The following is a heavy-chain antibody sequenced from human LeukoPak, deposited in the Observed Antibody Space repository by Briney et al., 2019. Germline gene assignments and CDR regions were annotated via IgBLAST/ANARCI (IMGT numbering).Heavy chain of an antibody. D-gene: IGHD3-22*01. CDR3: ARPSSGCYWGAAFDI. CDR2: ISYDGTNK. CDR1: KFTFSNCA. Sequence: GGSLRLSCAASKFTFSNCAMHWVRQAPGKGLEWVAVISYDGTNKYYADSVKGRFTISRDNSKNTLYLQMNSLRTEDTALYYCARPSSGCYWGAAFDIWGQGTMVTVSS. V-gene: IGHV3-30*04. J-gene: IGHJ3*02.